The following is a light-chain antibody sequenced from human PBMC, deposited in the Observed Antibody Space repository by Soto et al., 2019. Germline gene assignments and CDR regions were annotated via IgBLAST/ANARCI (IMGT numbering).Light chain of an antibody. Sequence: EIVLTQSPATLSLSPGERATLSCRASQSVSSYLAWYQQKPGQAPRLLIYDASNRATGIPARFSGSGSGTDFTLTISSLEPEDFAVYYFQQRRNWPLTFGGGTKVDIK. J-gene: IGKJ4*01. CDR1: QSVSSY. CDR3: QQRRNWPLT. CDR2: DAS. V-gene: IGKV3-11*01.